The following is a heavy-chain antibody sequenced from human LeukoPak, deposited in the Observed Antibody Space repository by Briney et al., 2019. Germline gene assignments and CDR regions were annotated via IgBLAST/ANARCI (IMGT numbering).Heavy chain of an antibody. Sequence: SVKVSCKASGGSFNSYAISWVRQAPGHGLEWMGGIIPIFGTANYAQKFQGRVTITADKSTNTAYMELSRLRSEDTAVYYCARSQPLAYFDLWGRGTLVTVSS. J-gene: IGHJ2*01. CDR2: IIPIFGTA. CDR1: GGSFNSYA. V-gene: IGHV1-69*06. CDR3: ARSQPLAYFDL.